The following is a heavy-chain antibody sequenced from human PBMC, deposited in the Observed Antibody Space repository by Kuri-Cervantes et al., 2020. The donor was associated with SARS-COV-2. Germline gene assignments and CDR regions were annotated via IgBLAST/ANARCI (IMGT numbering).Heavy chain of an antibody. J-gene: IGHJ6*02. Sequence: GGSLRLSCAASGFTVSSNYMSWVRQAPGKGLEWVSVIYSGGSTYYADSVKGRFTISRDNAKNSLYLQMNSLRDEDTAVYYCARGERWLDKRMDVWGQGTTVTVSS. CDR3: ARGERWLDKRMDV. D-gene: IGHD5-24*01. V-gene: IGHV3-53*01. CDR2: IYSGGST. CDR1: GFTVSSNY.